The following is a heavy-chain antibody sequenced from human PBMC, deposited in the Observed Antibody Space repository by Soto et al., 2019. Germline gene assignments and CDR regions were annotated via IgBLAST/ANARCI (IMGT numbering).Heavy chain of an antibody. J-gene: IGHJ4*02. V-gene: IGHV3-23*01. CDR2: ISGSGGST. Sequence: PGGSLRLSCAASGFTFSSYAMSWVRQAPGKGLEWVSAISGSGGSTYYADSVKGRFTISRDNSKNTLYLQMNSLRAEDTAVYYCAKGRYCSGGSCLYSYGPNYYFDYWGQGTLVTVS. CDR1: GFTFSSYA. CDR3: AKGRYCSGGSCLYSYGPNYYFDY. D-gene: IGHD2-15*01.